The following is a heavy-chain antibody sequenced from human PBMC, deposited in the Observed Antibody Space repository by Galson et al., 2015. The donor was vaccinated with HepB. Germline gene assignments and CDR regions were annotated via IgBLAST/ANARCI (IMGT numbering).Heavy chain of an antibody. V-gene: IGHV3-48*04. J-gene: IGHJ3*02. CDR1: DSPFNSYT. Sequence: SLRLSCAASDSPFNSYTMNWFRRTPGKGLQWVSYISTNGATIHYAASVKGRFTIARDNAKNTMWLQMDSLRAEDTAVYYCATTKFGSGAYWTFGIWGQGTLVAVSS. D-gene: IGHD4/OR15-4a*01. CDR2: ISTNGATI. CDR3: ATTKFGSGAYWTFGI.